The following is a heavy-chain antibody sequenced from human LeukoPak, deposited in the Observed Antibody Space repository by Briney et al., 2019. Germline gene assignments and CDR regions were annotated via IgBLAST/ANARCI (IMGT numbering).Heavy chain of an antibody. D-gene: IGHD3-9*01. J-gene: IGHJ4*02. CDR1: GFTFSNYA. Sequence: PGGSLRLSCAASGFTFSNYAMSWVRQAPGKGLEWVSAISGSGGSTYYADSVEGRFTISRDNSKNTLYLQMNSLRAEDTAVYYCANSRYFDWSKYFDHRGQGTLVTVSS. CDR2: ISGSGGST. CDR3: ANSRYFDWSKYFDH. V-gene: IGHV3-23*01.